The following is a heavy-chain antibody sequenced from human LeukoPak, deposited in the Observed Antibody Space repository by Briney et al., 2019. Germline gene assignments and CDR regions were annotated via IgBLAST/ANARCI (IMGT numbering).Heavy chain of an antibody. J-gene: IGHJ4*02. CDR3: AISMVRGVIIYFDY. CDR2: IYTSGST. CDR1: GGSISSSSYY. Sequence: SETLSLTCTVSGGSISSSSYYWSWIRQPAGKGLEWIGRIYTSGSTNYNPSLKSRVTISVDTSKNQFSLKLSSVTAADTAVYYCAISMVRGVIIYFDYWGQGTLVTVSS. V-gene: IGHV4-61*02. D-gene: IGHD3-10*01.